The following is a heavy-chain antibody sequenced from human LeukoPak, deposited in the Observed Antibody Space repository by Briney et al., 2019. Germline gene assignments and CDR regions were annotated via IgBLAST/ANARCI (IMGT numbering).Heavy chain of an antibody. CDR3: ARETYYYGSGNPSTIFDY. CDR1: GGSISSYY. D-gene: IGHD3-10*01. J-gene: IGHJ4*02. CDR2: IYYSGST. Sequence: SETLSLTCTVSGGSISSYYWSWIRQPPGKGLEWIGYIYYSGSTNYNPSLKSRVTISVDTSKNQFSLKLSSVTAADTAVYYCARETYYYGSGNPSTIFDYWGQGTLVTVSS. V-gene: IGHV4-59*01.